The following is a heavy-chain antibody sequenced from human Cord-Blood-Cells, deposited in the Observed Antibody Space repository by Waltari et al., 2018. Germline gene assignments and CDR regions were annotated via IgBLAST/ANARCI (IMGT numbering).Heavy chain of an antibody. J-gene: IGHJ4*02. Sequence: QVQLVQSGAEVKKPGSSVKVSCKASGGTFSSYAISWVRQAPGQGLEWMGGIIPIFGTANYAQKFQGRVTITADESTSTAYMELSSLRSEDTAVYYCARDGGYCSSTSCYRVRLFDYWGQGTLVTVSS. D-gene: IGHD2-2*02. CDR3: ARDGGYCSSTSCYRVRLFDY. V-gene: IGHV1-69*01. CDR2: IIPIFGTA. CDR1: GGTFSSYA.